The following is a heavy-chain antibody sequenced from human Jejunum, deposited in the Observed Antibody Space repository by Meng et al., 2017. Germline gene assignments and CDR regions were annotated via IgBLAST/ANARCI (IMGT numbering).Heavy chain of an antibody. D-gene: IGHD2-2*01. V-gene: IGHV4-39*01. CDR1: GGSITSHPYY. J-gene: IGHJ4*02. CDR2: AYYSGST. CDR3: ARNCTNTRCSHRGFDN. Sequence: QLQLQVSGSGLVKPSETLSRTCTVSGGSITSHPYYWAWIRHPPGKGLEWMGSAYYSGSTYYNPSLRSRVTISVDTSKNQFSLRLSSLTASDTALYYCARNCTNTRCSHRGFDNWGQGSLVTVSS.